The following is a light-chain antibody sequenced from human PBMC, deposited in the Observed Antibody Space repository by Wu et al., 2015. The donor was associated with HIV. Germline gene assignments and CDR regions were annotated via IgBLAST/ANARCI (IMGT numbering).Light chain of an antibody. CDR1: QRVSSW. V-gene: IGKV1-5*03. CDR3: QQYYNYST. J-gene: IGKJ2*01. Sequence: DIQMTQSPSTLPASVGDRVTITCRASQRVSSWLAWYQQKPGKAPNLLIYKASSLESGVPSRFSGSGSGTEFTLSISSLQPEDFATYYCQQYYNYSTFGQGTKLEIK. CDR2: KAS.